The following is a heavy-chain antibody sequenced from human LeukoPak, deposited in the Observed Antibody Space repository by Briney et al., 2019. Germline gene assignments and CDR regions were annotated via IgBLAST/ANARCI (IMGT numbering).Heavy chain of an antibody. J-gene: IGHJ4*02. CDR2: ISSSGSTI. CDR3: ARDYTRGYYFDY. D-gene: IGHD3-16*01. V-gene: IGHV3-11*01. Sequence: PGGSLRLSCAASGFTFSDYYMSWIRQAPGKGLEWVSYISSSGSTIYYADSVKDRFTISRDNAKNSLYLQMNSLRAEDTAAYYCARDYTRGYYFDYWGQGTLVTVSS. CDR1: GFTFSDYY.